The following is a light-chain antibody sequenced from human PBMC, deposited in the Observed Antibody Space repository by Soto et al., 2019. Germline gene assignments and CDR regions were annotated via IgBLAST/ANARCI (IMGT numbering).Light chain of an antibody. CDR1: QSVSSSY. J-gene: IGKJ2*01. V-gene: IGKV3-20*01. CDR3: QQYGSSPYT. CDR2: DAS. Sequence: EIVLTQSPGTLSLSPGERATLSCGASQSVSSSYLAWYQQKPGQAPRLLIYDASSRATGIPDRFSGSVSGTDFTLTISRLEPEDFAVYYCQQYGSSPYTFGQGTKLEIK.